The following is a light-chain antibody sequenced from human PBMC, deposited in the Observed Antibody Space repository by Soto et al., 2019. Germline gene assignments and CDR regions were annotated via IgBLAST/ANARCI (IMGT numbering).Light chain of an antibody. Sequence: DIPMTQSPSAMSASVGDRVTITCRASQNIGSSLAWFQQKPGKVPKRLIHTTSTLESGVPSRFSRSGSVREFTLTISSLQPEDFATYDCLQHDSYPRTFGPGTKVDIK. CDR2: TTS. J-gene: IGKJ3*01. CDR3: LQHDSYPRT. CDR1: QNIGSS. V-gene: IGKV1-17*03.